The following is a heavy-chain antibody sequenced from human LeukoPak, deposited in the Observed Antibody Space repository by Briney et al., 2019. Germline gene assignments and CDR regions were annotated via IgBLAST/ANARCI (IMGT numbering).Heavy chain of an antibody. CDR1: GGSISSSSYY. D-gene: IGHD2-2*02. CDR2: IYYSGST. CDR3: ARQSPDIVVVPAAIPGYFQH. J-gene: IGHJ1*01. V-gene: IGHV4-39*01. Sequence: PSQTLSLTCTVSGGSISSSSYYWGWIRQPPGKGLEWSGSIYYSGSTYYNPSLKSRVTISVDTSKNQFSLKLSSVTAADTAVYYCARQSPDIVVVPAAIPGYFQHWGQGTLVTVSS.